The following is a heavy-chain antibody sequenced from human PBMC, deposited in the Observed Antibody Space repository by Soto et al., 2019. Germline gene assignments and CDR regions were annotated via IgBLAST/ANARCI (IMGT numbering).Heavy chain of an antibody. V-gene: IGHV4-34*01. Sequence: SETLSLTCAVYGGSFSGYYWSWIRQPPGKGLEWIGEINHSGSTNYNPSLKSRVTISVDTSKNQFSLKLSSVTIADTAVYYCARARNYYDSSGYYRADFDYSGQAPLVTVSS. J-gene: IGHJ4*02. CDR1: GGSFSGYY. CDR3: ARARNYYDSSGYYRADFDY. D-gene: IGHD3-22*01. CDR2: INHSGST.